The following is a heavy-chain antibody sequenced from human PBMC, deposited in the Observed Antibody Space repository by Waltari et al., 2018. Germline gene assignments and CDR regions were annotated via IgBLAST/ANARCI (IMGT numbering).Heavy chain of an antibody. D-gene: IGHD2-2*01. Sequence: EVQLVESGGGLVKPGGALGPPCAASGFPFNSLRLDWVRQAPGKGLEWVSSISTTSRHRYDADSLGGRFTNCRDNAENSVSLQMDNLRAEDTAVYYCARGTTTYQRVDRVDDWGQGTLVTVSS. V-gene: IGHV3-21*06. CDR2: ISTTSRHR. J-gene: IGHJ4*02. CDR3: ARGTTTYQRVDRVDD. CDR1: GFPFNSLR.